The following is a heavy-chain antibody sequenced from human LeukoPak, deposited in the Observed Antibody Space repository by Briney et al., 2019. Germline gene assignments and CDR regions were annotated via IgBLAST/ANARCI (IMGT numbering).Heavy chain of an antibody. CDR1: GGSISSSNW. CDR3: ARDGYCSGGSCYPNWFDP. D-gene: IGHD2-15*01. Sequence: PSETLSLTCAVSGGSISSSNWWSWVRQPPGKGLEWIGEIYHSGSTNYNPSLKSRVTISVDTSKNQFSLKLSSVTAADTAVYYCARDGYCSGGSCYPNWFDPWGQGTLVTVSS. V-gene: IGHV4-4*02. CDR2: IYHSGST. J-gene: IGHJ5*02.